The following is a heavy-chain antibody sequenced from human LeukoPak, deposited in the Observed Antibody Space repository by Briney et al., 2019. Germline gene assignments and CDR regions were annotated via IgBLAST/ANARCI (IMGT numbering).Heavy chain of an antibody. D-gene: IGHD3-10*01. CDR2: MNPNSGNT. Sequence: ASVKVSCKASGYSFTSHDINWVRQATGQGLEWMGWMNPNSGNTGYEQKFQGRVTMTRSTSMSTAYMELSSLGSEDTAVYYCARVQRVKFPLKYYFDYWGQGTLVTVSS. V-gene: IGHV1-8*01. CDR1: GYSFTSHD. J-gene: IGHJ4*02. CDR3: ARVQRVKFPLKYYFDY.